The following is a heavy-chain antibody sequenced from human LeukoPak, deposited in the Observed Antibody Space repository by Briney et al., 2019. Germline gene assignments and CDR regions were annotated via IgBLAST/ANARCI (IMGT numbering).Heavy chain of an antibody. CDR3: ARVGAGGIRSIAAARLAFDY. D-gene: IGHD6-13*01. Sequence: ASVKVSCKASGYTFTSYYMHWVPQAPGQGLEWMGIINPSGGSTSYAQKFQGRVTMTRDTSTSTVYMELSSLRSEDTAVYYCARVGAGGIRSIAAARLAFDYWGQGTLVTVSS. V-gene: IGHV1-46*01. J-gene: IGHJ4*02. CDR2: INPSGGST. CDR1: GYTFTSYY.